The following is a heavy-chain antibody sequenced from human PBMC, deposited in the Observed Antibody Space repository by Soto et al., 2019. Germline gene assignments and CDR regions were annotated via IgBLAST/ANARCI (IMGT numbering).Heavy chain of an antibody. CDR3: SRAGRITIFSTGYPLNAFDI. CDR2: IKQDGSEK. CDR1: GFTFSSYW. V-gene: IGHV3-7*01. Sequence: EVQLVESGGGLVQPGGSLRLSCAASGFTFSSYWMSWVRQAPGKGLEWVANIKQDGSEKYYVDSVKGRFTISRDNATNSLYLQMNSLRAEDTAVYYFSRAGRITIFSTGYPLNAFDIWGQGTMVTVSS. J-gene: IGHJ3*02. D-gene: IGHD3-9*01.